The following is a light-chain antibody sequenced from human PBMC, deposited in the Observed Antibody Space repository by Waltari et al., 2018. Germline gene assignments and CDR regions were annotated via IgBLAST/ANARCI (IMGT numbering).Light chain of an antibody. J-gene: IGLJ2*01. Sequence: QHSPRKPPNLLISAVSLRPSGVSNRFSGSKSGNTASLTISALQADDEADYYCSSFTTSSTLVVFGGGTKLTVL. CDR2: AVS. V-gene: IGLV2-14*03. CDR3: SSFTTSSTLVV.